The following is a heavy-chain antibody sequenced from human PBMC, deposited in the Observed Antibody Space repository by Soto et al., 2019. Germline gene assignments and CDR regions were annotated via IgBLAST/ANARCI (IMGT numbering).Heavy chain of an antibody. CDR2: IKQDGSEK. CDR1: GFTFSSYW. D-gene: IGHD2-15*01. J-gene: IGHJ3*01. Sequence: PGGSLRLSCAASGFTFSSYWMSWVRQAPGKGLEWVANIKQDGSEKYYVDSVKGRFTISRDNAKNSVYLQMNSLRAEDTAVYYCAREEGYCGGGSCFRSAFDLWGQGTVVTVSS. CDR3: AREEGYCGGGSCFRSAFDL. V-gene: IGHV3-7*01.